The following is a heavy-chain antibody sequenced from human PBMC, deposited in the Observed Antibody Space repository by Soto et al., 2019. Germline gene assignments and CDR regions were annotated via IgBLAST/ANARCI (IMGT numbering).Heavy chain of an antibody. J-gene: IGHJ4*02. CDR2: IYYSGST. CDR3: ARDLYDILTGHRFDY. CDR1: GGSISSGGYY. V-gene: IGHV4-31*03. Sequence: KTSETLSLTCTVSGGSISSGGYYWSWIRQHPGKGLEWIGYIYYSGSTYYNPSLKSRVTISVDTSKNPFPPKLSSWTAADTAVYYCARDLYDILTGHRFDYWGQGTLVTVSS. D-gene: IGHD3-9*01.